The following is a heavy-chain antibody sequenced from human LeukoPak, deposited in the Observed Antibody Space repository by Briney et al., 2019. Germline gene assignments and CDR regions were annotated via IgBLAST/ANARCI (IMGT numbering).Heavy chain of an antibody. CDR2: IIPILGIA. CDR1: GGTSSSYA. Sequence: ASVKVSCKASGGTSSSYATSWVRPAPGQGREWVGRIIPILGIANYAQKFQGRVTITADKSTSTAYMELSSLRSEDTAVYYCARSQLDPGQHWFDLWGQGTLVTVSS. V-gene: IGHV1-69*04. D-gene: IGHD2-2*01. CDR3: ARSQLDPGQHWFDL. J-gene: IGHJ5*02.